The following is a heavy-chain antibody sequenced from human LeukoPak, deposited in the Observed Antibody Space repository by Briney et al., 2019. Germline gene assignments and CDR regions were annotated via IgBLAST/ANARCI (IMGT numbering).Heavy chain of an antibody. CDR3: AKGRGYCSSTSCSRAYYFDY. J-gene: IGHJ4*02. V-gene: IGHV3-23*01. Sequence: SGGSLRLSCAASGFTFSSYAMSWVRQAPGKGLEWVSAISGSGGSTYYADSVKGRFTISRDNSKNTLYLQMNSLRAEDTAVYYCAKGRGYCSSTSCSRAYYFDYWGQGTLVTVSS. CDR1: GFTFSSYA. CDR2: ISGSGGST. D-gene: IGHD2-2*01.